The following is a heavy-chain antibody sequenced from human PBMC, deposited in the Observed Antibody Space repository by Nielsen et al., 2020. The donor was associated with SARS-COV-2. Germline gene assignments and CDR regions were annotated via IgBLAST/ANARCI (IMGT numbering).Heavy chain of an antibody. CDR3: AKGGCSSTSCYIIDYGMDV. J-gene: IGHJ6*02. CDR1: GFTFSSYA. V-gene: IGHV3-23*01. D-gene: IGHD2-2*02. Sequence: GESLKISCAASGFTFSSYAMHWVRQAPGKGLEWVSAISGSGGSTYYADSVKGRFTISRDNSKNTLYLQMNSLRAEDTAVYYCAKGGCSSTSCYIIDYGMDVWGQGTTVTVSS. CDR2: ISGSGGST.